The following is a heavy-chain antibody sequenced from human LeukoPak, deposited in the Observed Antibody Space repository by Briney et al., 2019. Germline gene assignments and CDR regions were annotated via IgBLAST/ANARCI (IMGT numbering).Heavy chain of an antibody. D-gene: IGHD2-15*01. Sequence: GGSLRLFCAASGFTFSSYSMNWVRQAPGKGLEGVSYISSSSNTIYYADSVKGRFTISRDNAKNSLYLQMNSMRAECTAVYYCGREGWTCSGGSCYPYYYYYMDVWGKGTTVTVSS. V-gene: IGHV3-48*04. CDR3: GREGWTCSGGSCYPYYYYYMDV. CDR2: ISSSSNTI. CDR1: GFTFSSYS. J-gene: IGHJ6*03.